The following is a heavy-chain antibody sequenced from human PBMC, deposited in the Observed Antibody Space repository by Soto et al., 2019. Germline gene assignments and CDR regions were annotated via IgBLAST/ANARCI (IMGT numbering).Heavy chain of an antibody. J-gene: IGHJ5*02. Sequence: SETLSLTCTVSGGSISSGGYYGSWIRQHPGKGLEWIGYIYYSGSTYYNPSLKSRVTISVDTSKNQFSLKLSSVTAADTAVYYCARGIDVVVVAATYWFDPWGQGTLVTVSS. D-gene: IGHD2-15*01. V-gene: IGHV4-31*03. CDR1: GGSISSGGYY. CDR2: IYYSGST. CDR3: ARGIDVVVVAATYWFDP.